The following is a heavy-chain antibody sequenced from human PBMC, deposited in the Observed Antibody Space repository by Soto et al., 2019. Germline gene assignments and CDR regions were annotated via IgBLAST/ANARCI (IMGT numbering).Heavy chain of an antibody. V-gene: IGHV4-39*01. CDR1: GGSISSSSYY. J-gene: IGHJ3*02. D-gene: IGHD3-22*01. CDR2: IYYSGST. Sequence: PSETLSLTCTVSGGSISSSSYYWGWIRQPPGKGLEWIGSIYYSGSTYYNPSLKSRVTISVDTSKNQFSLKLSSVTAADTAVYHCARRGITMIVVVINQGAFDIWGQGTMVTVSS. CDR3: ARRGITMIVVVINQGAFDI.